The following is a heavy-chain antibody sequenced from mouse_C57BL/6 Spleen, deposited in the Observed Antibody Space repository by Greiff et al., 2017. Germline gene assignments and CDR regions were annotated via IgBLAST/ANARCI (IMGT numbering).Heavy chain of an antibody. J-gene: IGHJ4*01. Sequence: VQLLQSDADLVQPGASLKISCTVSGYTFTDHPINWMEQRPEEGLEWFGYIYPGDGSTKCNEKFKGKATLTADKSSSTPYMQLNSLTSEDSAVYFCARGSMDYWGQGTLVTVSS. CDR2: IYPGDGST. CDR3: ARGSMDY. CDR1: GYTFTDHP. V-gene: IGHV1-78*01.